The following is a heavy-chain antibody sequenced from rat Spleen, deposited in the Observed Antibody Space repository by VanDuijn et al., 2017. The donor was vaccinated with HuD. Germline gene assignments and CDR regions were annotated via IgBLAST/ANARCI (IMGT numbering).Heavy chain of an antibody. CDR2: ISYDGSST. Sequence: EVQLVESGGGLVQPGRSMKLSCAALGFTFSNYYMAWVRQAPKKGLEWVASISYDGSSTYYRDSVKGRFTISRDNAKSSLYLKMDRLRSEDTATYDLARAGGYNYFDYWGQGVMVTVSS. D-gene: IGHD1-11*01. CDR3: ARAGGYNYFDY. J-gene: IGHJ2*01. CDR1: GFTFSNYY. V-gene: IGHV5-20*01.